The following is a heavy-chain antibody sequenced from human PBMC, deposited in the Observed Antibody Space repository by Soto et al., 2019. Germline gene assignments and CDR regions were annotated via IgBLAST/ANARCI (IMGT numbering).Heavy chain of an antibody. J-gene: IGHJ6*02. CDR1: GGTFSSYA. V-gene: IGHV1-69*13. D-gene: IGHD6-19*01. Sequence: SVKVSCKDSGGTFSSYAISWVRQAPGQGLEWMGGIIPIFGTANYAQKFQGRVTITADESTSTAYMELSSLRSEDTAVYYCARERTIAVAGMGRYYYYGMDVWGQGTTVTSP. CDR2: IIPIFGTA. CDR3: ARERTIAVAGMGRYYYYGMDV.